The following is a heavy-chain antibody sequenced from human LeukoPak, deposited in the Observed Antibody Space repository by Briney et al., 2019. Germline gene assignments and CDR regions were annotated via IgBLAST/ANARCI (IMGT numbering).Heavy chain of an antibody. D-gene: IGHD3-22*01. J-gene: IGHJ4*02. Sequence: GGSLRLSCAASGFTFSSYAMSWVRQAPGKGLEWVSGISGSGGSTYYADSVKGRFTISRDNSKNTMYLQMNSLRDDDTALYYCTKGPQVGSGYHPDYWGQGTLVTVSS. CDR2: ISGSGGST. CDR1: GFTFSSYA. CDR3: TKGPQVGSGYHPDY. V-gene: IGHV3-23*01.